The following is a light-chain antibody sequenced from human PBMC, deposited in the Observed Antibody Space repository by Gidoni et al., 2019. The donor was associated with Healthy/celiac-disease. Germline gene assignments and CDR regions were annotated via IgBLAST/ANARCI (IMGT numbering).Light chain of an antibody. CDR1: QSVSSN. J-gene: IGKJ1*01. CDR3: QQYNNGPVTRT. V-gene: IGKV3-15*01. CDR2: GAS. Sequence: EIVMTQSPATLSVSPGERATLSCRASQSVSSNLAWYQQKPGQAPRLLIYGASTRATGIPARFSGSGSGTEFTLTISSLQSEDFAVYYCQQYNNGPVTRTFGQGTKVEIK.